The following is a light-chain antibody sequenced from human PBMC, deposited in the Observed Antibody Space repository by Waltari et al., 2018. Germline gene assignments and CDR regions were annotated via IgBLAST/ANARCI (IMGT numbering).Light chain of an antibody. V-gene: IGLV2-8*01. Sequence: QSALTQPPSASGSPGQSVTISCTGTSSAIGGYNYVSWYQQHPGKAPKLMIYEVTKRPSGVPDRFSASKSGNTASLTVSGLQAEDEADYYCSSFAGSTNWVFGGGTKLTVL. CDR1: SSAIGGYNY. CDR3: SSFAGSTNWV. J-gene: IGLJ3*02. CDR2: EVT.